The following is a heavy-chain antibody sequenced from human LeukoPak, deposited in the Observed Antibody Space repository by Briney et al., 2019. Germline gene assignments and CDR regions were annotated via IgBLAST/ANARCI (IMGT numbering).Heavy chain of an antibody. J-gene: IGHJ4*02. V-gene: IGHV3-33*01. Sequence: GGSLRLYCAASGFTFSSYGMHWVRQAPGKGLEWVAVIWYDGSNKYYADSVKGRFTISRDNSKNTLYLQMNSLRAEDTAVYYCATSTGTKWGQGTLVTVSS. CDR2: IWYDGSNK. CDR3: ATSTGTK. CDR1: GFTFSSYG. D-gene: IGHD1-7*01.